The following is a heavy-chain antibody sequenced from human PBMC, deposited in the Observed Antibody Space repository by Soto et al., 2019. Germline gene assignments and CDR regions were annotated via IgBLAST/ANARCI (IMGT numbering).Heavy chain of an antibody. Sequence: SETLSLTCTVSGGSISSYYWSWIRQPPGKGLEWIGYIYYSGSTNYNPSLKSRVTISVDTSKNQFSLKLSSVTAADTAVYYCARMGGSSKHDAFDIWCQGPMVT. V-gene: IGHV4-59*01. CDR3: ARMGGSSKHDAFDI. CDR2: IYYSGST. CDR1: GGSISSYY. D-gene: IGHD2-15*01. J-gene: IGHJ3*02.